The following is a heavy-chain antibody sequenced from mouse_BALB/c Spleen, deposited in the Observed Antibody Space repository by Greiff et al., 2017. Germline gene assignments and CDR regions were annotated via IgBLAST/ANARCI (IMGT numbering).Heavy chain of an antibody. D-gene: IGHD2-1*01. V-gene: IGHV1-14*01. Sequence: EVQLQQSGPELVKPGASVKMSCKASGYTFTSYVMHWVKQKPGQGLEWIGYINPYNDGTKYNEKFKGKATLTSDKSSSTAYMELSSLTSEDSAVYYCARGWGNYFYWYFDVWGAGTTVTVSS. CDR3: ARGWGNYFYWYFDV. J-gene: IGHJ1*01. CDR2: INPYNDGT. CDR1: GYTFTSYV.